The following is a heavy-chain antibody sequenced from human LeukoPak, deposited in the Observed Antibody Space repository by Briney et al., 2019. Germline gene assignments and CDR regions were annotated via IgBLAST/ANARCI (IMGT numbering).Heavy chain of an antibody. CDR3: ARDLYGDYGCYYGMDV. CDR2: IYSGGST. J-gene: IGHJ6*02. Sequence: GGSLRLSCAASGFTVSSNYMSWVRQAPGKGLEWVSVIYSGGSTYYADSVKGRFTISRDNSKNTLYLQMNSLRAEDTAVYYCARDLYGDYGCYYGMDVWGQGTTVTVSS. CDR1: GFTVSSNY. V-gene: IGHV3-53*01. D-gene: IGHD4-17*01.